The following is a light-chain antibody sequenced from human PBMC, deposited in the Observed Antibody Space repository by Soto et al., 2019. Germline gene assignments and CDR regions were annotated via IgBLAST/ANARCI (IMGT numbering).Light chain of an antibody. CDR1: QSISGS. V-gene: IGKV1-5*03. CDR3: QQYNGFWT. CDR2: EAS. Sequence: GDRVTITCRASQSISGSLAWYQQKPGKAPKLVIYEASNLKSGVPSRFSGSGSGTEYTLTISSLQPDDSASYYCQQYNGFWTFGQGTRVEIK. J-gene: IGKJ1*01.